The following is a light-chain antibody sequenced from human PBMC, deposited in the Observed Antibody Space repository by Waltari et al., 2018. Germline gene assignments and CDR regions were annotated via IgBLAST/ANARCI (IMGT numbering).Light chain of an antibody. CDR1: LSNLGTHY. J-gene: IGLJ3*02. Sequence: QSVLTQPPSASGTPGQSVTIPCSGSLSNLGTHYVSWDQQLPGTAPKLLIYLTHQPPSRGPDRFSAAKSGTSAYLAISGLRCEDEGDYYCATRDEGPTVVFGGGTKVTVL. CDR2: LTH. CDR3: ATRDEGPTVV. V-gene: IGLV1-47*01.